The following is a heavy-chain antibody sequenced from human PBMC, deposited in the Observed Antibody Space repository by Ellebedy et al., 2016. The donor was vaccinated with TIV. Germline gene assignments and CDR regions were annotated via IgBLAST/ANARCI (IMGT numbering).Heavy chain of an antibody. CDR3: ARLEYDSPGYFDFDY. D-gene: IGHD3-22*01. Sequence: AASVKVSCKASGYSFINYVISWVRQAPGQGLEWMGGISVCTGNTHYAQSLQGSVTMTTDTSTNTAYMELRSLRSYDTAIYYCARLEYDSPGYFDFDYWGQGTLVTVSS. CDR1: GYSFINYV. CDR2: ISVCTGNT. J-gene: IGHJ4*02. V-gene: IGHV1-18*01.